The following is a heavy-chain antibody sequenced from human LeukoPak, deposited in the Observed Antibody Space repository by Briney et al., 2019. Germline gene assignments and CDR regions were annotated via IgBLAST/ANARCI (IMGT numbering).Heavy chain of an antibody. V-gene: IGHV3-23*01. Sequence: GGSLRLSCAVSGFTSSKYGFNWVRQAPGKGLEWVSRVCLGGRNTYYADSVKGRFTISRDDSTNIVYLQLDALGSEDTAVYYCAKNLHIVVVTAILDYWGRGTLVTVSS. CDR1: GFTSSKYG. CDR3: AKNLHIVVVTAILDY. D-gene: IGHD2-21*02. J-gene: IGHJ4*02. CDR2: VCLGGRNT.